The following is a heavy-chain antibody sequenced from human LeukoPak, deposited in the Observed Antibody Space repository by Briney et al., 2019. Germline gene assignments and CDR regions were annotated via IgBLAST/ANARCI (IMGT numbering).Heavy chain of an antibody. D-gene: IGHD3-10*01. J-gene: IGHJ4*02. Sequence: SETLSLTCTVSGGSVSSYYWSWIRQPPGKGLEWIAYLFYSGSTDYNPSLESRVTISVDTSKNQFSLKLRSVTAADTAVYYCATAAVIRGVTYFDYWGQGTLVTVSS. CDR3: ATAAVIRGVTYFDY. CDR1: GGSVSSYY. CDR2: LFYSGST. V-gene: IGHV4-59*02.